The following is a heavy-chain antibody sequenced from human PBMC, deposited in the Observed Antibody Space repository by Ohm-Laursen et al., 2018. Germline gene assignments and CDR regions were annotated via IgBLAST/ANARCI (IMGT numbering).Heavy chain of an antibody. CDR2: ISYDGSNK. Sequence: SLRLSCSASGFTFSSYGMHWVRQAPGKGLEWVAFISYDGSNKYYADSVKGRFTISRDNSKNTLYLQMNSLRAEGTAVYYCAKDLGANHFDYWGQGTLVTVSS. D-gene: IGHD1-26*01. CDR3: AKDLGANHFDY. V-gene: IGHV3-30*18. J-gene: IGHJ4*02. CDR1: GFTFSSYG.